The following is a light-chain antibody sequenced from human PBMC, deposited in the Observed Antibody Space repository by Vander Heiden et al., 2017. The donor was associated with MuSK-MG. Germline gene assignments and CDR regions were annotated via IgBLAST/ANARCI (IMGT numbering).Light chain of an antibody. CDR3: QQYDNLLMYT. CDR2: DAS. CDR1: QDISNY. Sequence: QMTQTPSSLSASVGDRVTITCQASQDISNYLNWYQQKPGKAPKLLIYDASNLETGVPSRFSGSGSGTDFTFTISSLQPEDIATYYCQQYDNLLMYTFGQGTKLEIK. J-gene: IGKJ2*01. V-gene: IGKV1-33*01.